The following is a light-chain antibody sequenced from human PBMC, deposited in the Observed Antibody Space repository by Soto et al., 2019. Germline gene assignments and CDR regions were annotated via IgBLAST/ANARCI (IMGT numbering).Light chain of an antibody. CDR2: AAA. V-gene: IGKV1-17*01. CDR3: QQYSTYTPRT. J-gene: IGKJ1*01. CDR1: QGIRND. Sequence: DIQMTQSPSSLSASVGDRVTITCRASQGIRNDLGWYQQKPGKAPKRLIYAAASLQSGVPSRFSGSGSRTEFTLTISSLQPDDFATYYCQQYSTYTPRTFGQGTKV.